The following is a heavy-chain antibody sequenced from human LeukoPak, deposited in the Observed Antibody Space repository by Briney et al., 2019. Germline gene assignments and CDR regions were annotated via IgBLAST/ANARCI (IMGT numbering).Heavy chain of an antibody. CDR1: GFTFTAYY. Sequence: ASVKVSCKASGFTFTAYYMHWVRQAPGQGLEWMGWINPNSGGTNYAQKFQGRVTMTRDTSISTAYMELSRLRSDDTAVYYCARESVPRRFDPWGQGTLVTVSS. V-gene: IGHV1-2*02. D-gene: IGHD1-14*01. CDR3: ARESVPRRFDP. CDR2: INPNSGGT. J-gene: IGHJ5*02.